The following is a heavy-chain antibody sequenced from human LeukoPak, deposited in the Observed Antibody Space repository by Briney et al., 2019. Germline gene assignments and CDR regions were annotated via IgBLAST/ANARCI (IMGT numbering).Heavy chain of an antibody. V-gene: IGHV1-8*02. CDR1: GYTFTGYY. Sequence: GASVKVSCKASGYTFTGYYMHWVRQATGQGLEWMGWMNPNSGNTGYAQKFQGRVTMTRNTSISTAYMELSSLRSEDTAVYYCARGDYYDSSGWYNWFDPWGQGTLVTVSS. CDR3: ARGDYYDSSGWYNWFDP. D-gene: IGHD3-22*01. CDR2: MNPNSGNT. J-gene: IGHJ5*02.